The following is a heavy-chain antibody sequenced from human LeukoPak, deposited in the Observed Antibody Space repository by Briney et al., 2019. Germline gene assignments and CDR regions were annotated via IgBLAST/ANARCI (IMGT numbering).Heavy chain of an antibody. CDR2: IIPIFGTA. J-gene: IGHJ4*02. CDR1: GGTFSSYA. D-gene: IGHD2-2*02. Sequence: GASVEVSCKASGGTFSSYAISWVRQAPGQGLEWMGGIIPIFGTANYAQKFQGRVTITADESTSTAYMELSSLRSEDAAVYYCARELARTGVPAAIGYWGQGTLVTVSS. V-gene: IGHV1-69*13. CDR3: ARELARTGVPAAIGY.